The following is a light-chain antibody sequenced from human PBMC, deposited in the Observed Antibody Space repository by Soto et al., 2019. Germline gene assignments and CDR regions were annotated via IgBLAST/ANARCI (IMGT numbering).Light chain of an antibody. CDR2: GAS. Sequence: EIEMTQFPATLSVSPGERATLSCRASQSVSSNLAWYQQKPGQAPRLLIYGASTRATGIPARFSGSGSGTEFTLTISSLQSEDFAVYYCQQYNNWRPRTFGQGTKVEIK. CDR3: QQYNNWRPRT. V-gene: IGKV3-15*01. CDR1: QSVSSN. J-gene: IGKJ1*01.